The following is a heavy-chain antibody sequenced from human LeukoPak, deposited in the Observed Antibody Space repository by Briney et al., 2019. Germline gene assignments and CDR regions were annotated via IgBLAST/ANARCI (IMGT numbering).Heavy chain of an antibody. D-gene: IGHD1-20*01. CDR3: ARIITQTGDFYTDV. CDR2: ITTSGNTI. CDR1: GFSFSDYY. V-gene: IGHV3-11*04. Sequence: SGGSLRLSCAASGFSFSDYYMGWIRQAPGKGLEWVSYITTSGNTIYSSDSLKGRLTISRDNARDSLYLHMNSLRAEDTALYYCARIITQTGDFYTDVWGKGTTVTVSS. J-gene: IGHJ6*03.